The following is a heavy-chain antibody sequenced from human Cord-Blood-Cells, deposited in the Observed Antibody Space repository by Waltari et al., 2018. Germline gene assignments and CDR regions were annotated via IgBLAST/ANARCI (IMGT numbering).Heavy chain of an antibody. Sequence: QVQLQESGPGLVKPSETLSLTCTVSGGSIISYYWSWIRLPPGKGLEWIGYIYYSGSTNYNPSLKSRVTISVDTSKNQFSLKLSSVTAADTAVYYCARASGRGYSGYKDAFDIWGQGTMVTVSS. J-gene: IGHJ3*02. CDR1: GGSIISYY. CDR3: ARASGRGYSGYKDAFDI. CDR2: IYYSGST. D-gene: IGHD5-12*01. V-gene: IGHV4-59*01.